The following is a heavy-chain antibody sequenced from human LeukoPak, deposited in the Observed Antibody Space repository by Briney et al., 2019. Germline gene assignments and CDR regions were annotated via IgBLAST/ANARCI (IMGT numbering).Heavy chain of an antibody. Sequence: ASVTVSCTASGYTFTGYYMHWVQQAPGQGLEWMGWINPNSGGTNYAQKFQGWVTMTRDTSISTAYMELSRLRSDDTAVYYCARGPPDGGYVYDYWGQGTLVTVSS. V-gene: IGHV1-2*04. D-gene: IGHD5-12*01. J-gene: IGHJ4*02. CDR1: GYTFTGYY. CDR2: INPNSGGT. CDR3: ARGPPDGGYVYDY.